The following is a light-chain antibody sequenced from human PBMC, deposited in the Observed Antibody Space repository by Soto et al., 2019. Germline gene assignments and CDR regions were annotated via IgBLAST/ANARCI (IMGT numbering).Light chain of an antibody. CDR3: CSYAGSYTSV. CDR2: DVS. Sequence: QSALTQPRSVSGSPGQSVTISCIGTSSDVGGYNYVSWYQQHPGKAPKLMIYDVSKRPSGVPDRFYGSKSGNTASLTISGXXXXXXXXXXCCSYAGSYTSVFGGGTKVTVL. CDR1: SSDVGGYNY. V-gene: IGLV2-11*01. J-gene: IGLJ2*01.